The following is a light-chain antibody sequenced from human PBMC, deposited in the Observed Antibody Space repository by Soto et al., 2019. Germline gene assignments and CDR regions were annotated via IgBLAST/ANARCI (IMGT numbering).Light chain of an antibody. J-gene: IGKJ1*01. CDR2: GAS. CDR3: QQYGSSPRT. Sequence: EIVLTQSPGTLSLSPRERATLSCRASESVSSSYLGWYQQKPGQAPRLLIYGASSRATGIPDRFSGSGSGTDFTLTISRLEPEDFAVYYCQQYGSSPRTFGQGTKVEIK. CDR1: ESVSSSY. V-gene: IGKV3-20*01.